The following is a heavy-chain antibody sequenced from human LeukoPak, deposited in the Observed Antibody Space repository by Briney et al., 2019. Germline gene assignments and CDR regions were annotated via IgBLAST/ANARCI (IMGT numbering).Heavy chain of an antibody. CDR2: INSDGSTT. J-gene: IGHJ4*02. V-gene: IGHV3-74*01. CDR1: GFTFNNYY. Sequence: GGSLRLSCAASGFTFNNYYMSWIRQAPGKGLVWISRINSDGSTTSYADSVKGRFTISRDNAKNTLYLQMNSLRAEDTAVYYCARGNYYGQDYWGQGTLVTVSS. CDR3: ARGNYYGQDY. D-gene: IGHD3-10*01.